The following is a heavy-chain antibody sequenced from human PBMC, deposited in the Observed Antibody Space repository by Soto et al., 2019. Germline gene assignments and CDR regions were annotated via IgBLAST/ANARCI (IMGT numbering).Heavy chain of an antibody. CDR2: IIPIFGTA. CDR3: ARDGVVLTGYSEGCFDY. D-gene: IGHD3-9*01. J-gene: IGHJ4*02. Sequence: QVQLVQSGAEVKKPGSSVKVSCKASGGTFSSYAISWVRQAPGHGLEWMGGIIPIFGTANYAQKFQGRVTITADESTSTADMELSSLRSEDTAVYYCARDGVVLTGYSEGCFDYWGQGTLVAVSS. V-gene: IGHV1-69*01. CDR1: GGTFSSYA.